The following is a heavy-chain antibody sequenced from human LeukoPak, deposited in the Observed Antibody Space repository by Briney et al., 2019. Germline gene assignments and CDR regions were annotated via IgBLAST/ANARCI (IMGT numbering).Heavy chain of an antibody. Sequence: GRSLRLSCAASGFTFDDYAMHWVRRAPGKGLEWVSGISWNSGSIGYADSVKGRFTISRDNAKNSLYLQMNSLRAEDTALYYCATSAYVYGYFDYWGQGTLVTVSS. CDR2: ISWNSGSI. D-gene: IGHD3-10*01. J-gene: IGHJ4*02. V-gene: IGHV3-9*01. CDR1: GFTFDDYA. CDR3: ATSAYVYGYFDY.